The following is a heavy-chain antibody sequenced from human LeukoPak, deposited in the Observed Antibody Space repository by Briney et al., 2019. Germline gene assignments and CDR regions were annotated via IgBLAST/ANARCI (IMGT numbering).Heavy chain of an antibody. V-gene: IGHV4-59*01. CDR2: IYYSGST. CDR3: ARMVHYGSAYGMDV. CDR1: GGSISSYY. Sequence: SETLSLTCTVSGGSISSYYWSWIRQPPGKGLEWIGYIYYSGSTIYNPSLKSRVTISVDTSKNQFSLKLSSVTAADTAVYYCARMVHYGSAYGMDVWGQGTTVTVSS. D-gene: IGHD3-10*01. J-gene: IGHJ6*02.